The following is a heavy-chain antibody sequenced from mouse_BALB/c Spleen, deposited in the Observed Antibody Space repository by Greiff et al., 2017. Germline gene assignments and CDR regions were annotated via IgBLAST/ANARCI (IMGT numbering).Heavy chain of an antibody. D-gene: IGHD1-1*01. CDR3: ARGGYGSSYGDYFDY. CDR2: IWAGGST. J-gene: IGHJ2*01. CDR1: GFSLTSYG. V-gene: IGHV2-9*02. Sequence: QVQLKESGPGLVAPSQSLSITCTVSGFSLTSYGVHWVRQPPGKGLEWLGVIWAGGSTNYNSALMSRLSISKDNSKSQVFLKMNSLQTDDTAMYYCARGGYGSSYGDYFDYWGQGTTLTVSS.